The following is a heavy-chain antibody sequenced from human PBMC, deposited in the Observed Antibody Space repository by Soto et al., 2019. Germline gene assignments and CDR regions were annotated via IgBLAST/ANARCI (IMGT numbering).Heavy chain of an antibody. CDR1: GDSVSSNSAV. Sequence: SQTLSITCAFSGDSVSSNSAVWNWIRQSPSRGLEWLGRTYYRSQWHYEYAVFVQSRISIDPDTSKNQFSLQLNSVTPEDTAVYYCVRLVGNSWLDHWGQGTLVTVSS. CDR3: VRLVGNSWLDH. V-gene: IGHV6-1*01. J-gene: IGHJ4*02. CDR2: TYYRSQWHY. D-gene: IGHD3-9*01.